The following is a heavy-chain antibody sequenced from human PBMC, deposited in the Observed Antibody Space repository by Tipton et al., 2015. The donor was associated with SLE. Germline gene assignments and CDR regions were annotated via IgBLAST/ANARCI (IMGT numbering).Heavy chain of an antibody. CDR2: IYYSGRT. J-gene: IGHJ4*02. CDR1: GGSISSYY. Sequence: TLSLTCTVSGGSISSYYWSWIRQHPGKGLEWIGYIYYSGRTNYNPSLKSRVTISVDTSKNQFSLKLSSVTAEDTAVYYCARAGVPSIAAAGFVDYWGQGTLVTVSS. D-gene: IGHD6-13*01. V-gene: IGHV4-59*01. CDR3: ARAGVPSIAAAGFVDY.